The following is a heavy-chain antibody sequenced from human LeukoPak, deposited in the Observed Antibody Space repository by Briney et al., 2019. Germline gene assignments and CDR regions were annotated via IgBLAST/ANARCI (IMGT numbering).Heavy chain of an antibody. CDR3: ARGSGYYDSSGYAYFDY. Sequence: SETLSLTCAVYGGSFSGYYWSWIRQPPGKGLEWIGEINHSGSTNYNPSLKSRVTISVDTSKNQFSLKLSSVTAADTAVYYCARGSGYYDSSGYAYFDYWGQGTLVTVSS. CDR2: INHSGST. D-gene: IGHD3-22*01. J-gene: IGHJ4*02. CDR1: GGSFSGYY. V-gene: IGHV4-34*01.